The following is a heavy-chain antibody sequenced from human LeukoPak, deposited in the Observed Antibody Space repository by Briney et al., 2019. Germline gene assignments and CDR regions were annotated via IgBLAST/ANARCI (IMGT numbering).Heavy chain of an antibody. Sequence: GASVKVSCKASGYTFTSYYMHWVRQAPGQGLEWMGIINPSGGSTSYAQKFQGRVTMTRDMSTSTVYMELSSLRSEDTAVYHCVREFGTVTTGYYYYYMDVWGKGTTVTVSS. V-gene: IGHV1-46*01. CDR3: VREFGTVTTGYYYYYMDV. D-gene: IGHD4-11*01. CDR2: INPSGGST. CDR1: GYTFTSYY. J-gene: IGHJ6*03.